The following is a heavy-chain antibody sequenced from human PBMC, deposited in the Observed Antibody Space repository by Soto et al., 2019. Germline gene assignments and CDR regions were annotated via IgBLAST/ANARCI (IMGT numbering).Heavy chain of an antibody. CDR1: GFTFSNAW. J-gene: IGHJ4*02. Sequence: EVQLVESGGGLVKPGGSLRLSCAASGFTFSNAWMSWVRQAPGKGLEWVGRIKSKTDGGTTDYAAPVKGRFTISRDDSKNTLYLQMNSLKTEDTAVYYCTCYYDSSGYPFDYWGQGTLVTVSS. V-gene: IGHV3-15*01. CDR3: TCYYDSSGYPFDY. D-gene: IGHD3-22*01. CDR2: IKSKTDGGTT.